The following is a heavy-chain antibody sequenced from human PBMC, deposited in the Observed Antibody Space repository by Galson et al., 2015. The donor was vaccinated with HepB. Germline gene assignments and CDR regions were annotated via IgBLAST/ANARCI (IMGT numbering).Heavy chain of an antibody. Sequence: SLRLSCAASGFTFSSYAMHWVRQAPGKGLEWVAVISYDGSNKYYADSVKGRFTISRDNSKNTLYLQMNSLRAEDTAVYYCARVKWEYSSSWYAFDYWGQGTLVTVSS. CDR2: ISYDGSNK. CDR3: ARVKWEYSSSWYAFDY. J-gene: IGHJ4*02. CDR1: GFTFSSYA. V-gene: IGHV3-30*04. D-gene: IGHD6-13*01.